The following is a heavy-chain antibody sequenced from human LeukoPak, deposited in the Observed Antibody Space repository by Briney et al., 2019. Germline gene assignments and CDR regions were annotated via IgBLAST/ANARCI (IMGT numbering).Heavy chain of an antibody. CDR2: ISYDGSNK. CDR3: ARDLTYCSSTSCSLLDV. V-gene: IGHV3-30*01. J-gene: IGHJ6*04. D-gene: IGHD2-2*01. CDR1: GFTFSSYA. Sequence: PGRSLRLSCAASGFTFSSYAMHWVRQAPGKGLEWVAVISYDGSNKYYADSVKGRFTISRDNSKNTLYLQMNSLRAEDTAVYYCARDLTYCSSTSCSLLDVWGKGTTVTVSS.